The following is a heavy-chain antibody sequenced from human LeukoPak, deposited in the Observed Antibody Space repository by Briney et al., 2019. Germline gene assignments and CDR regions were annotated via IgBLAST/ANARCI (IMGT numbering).Heavy chain of an antibody. J-gene: IGHJ5*02. CDR2: VNPKSGGP. CDR3: ARFAAMPA. CDR1: GYTFTDYY. Sequence: ASVKVSCKASGYTFTDYYMHWVRQAPGQGLEWMGWVNPKSGGPNYAQEFQGRVTMTRDTSISTAYMDLSRLRSDDTAVYYCARFAAMPAWGQGTLVTVSS. D-gene: IGHD2-2*01. V-gene: IGHV1-2*02.